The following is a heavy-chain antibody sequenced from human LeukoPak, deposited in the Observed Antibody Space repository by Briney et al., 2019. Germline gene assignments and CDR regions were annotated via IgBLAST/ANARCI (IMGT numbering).Heavy chain of an antibody. D-gene: IGHD4-4*01. Sequence: GGSPRLSCAASGFTFSSYNMNWVRQAPGKGLEWVSSISPSGTYLYYADSMKGRFTISRDNAKNSLYLQMNNLRAEDTAVYYCARDARWVQYDYWGQGTLVTVSS. CDR1: GFTFSSYN. V-gene: IGHV3-21*01. CDR2: ISPSGTYL. J-gene: IGHJ4*02. CDR3: ARDARWVQYDY.